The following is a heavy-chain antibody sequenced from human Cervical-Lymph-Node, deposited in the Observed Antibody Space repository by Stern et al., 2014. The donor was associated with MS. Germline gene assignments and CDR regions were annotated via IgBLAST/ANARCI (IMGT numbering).Heavy chain of an antibody. V-gene: IGHV1-69*01. Sequence: QVQLVQSGAEVTKPVSSVKVSCKASGGTFSKFPSSWVRQAPGQGLEWMGWVFPVFGTPTYAQEFRGRVTITADVATSTVYMELSSLRSDDTAVYYCALSSETSDRWYSLGYDLWGQGTLVTVS. J-gene: IGHJ5*02. D-gene: IGHD6-13*01. CDR1: GGTFSKFP. CDR2: VFPVFGTP. CDR3: ALSSETSDRWYSLGYDL.